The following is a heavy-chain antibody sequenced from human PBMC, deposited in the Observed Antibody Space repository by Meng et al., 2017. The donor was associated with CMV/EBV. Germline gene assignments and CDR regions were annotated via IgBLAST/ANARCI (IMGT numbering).Heavy chain of an antibody. CDR3: ARGGYSYGNYYYYGMDV. Sequence: GSLRLSCAVYGGSFSGYYWSWIRQPPGKGLEWIGEINHSGSTNYNPSLKSRVTISVDTSKNQFSLKLSSVTAEDTAVYYCARGGYSYGNYYYYGMDVWGQGTTVTVSS. CDR2: INHSGST. J-gene: IGHJ6*02. CDR1: GGSFSGYY. D-gene: IGHD5-18*01. V-gene: IGHV4-34*01.